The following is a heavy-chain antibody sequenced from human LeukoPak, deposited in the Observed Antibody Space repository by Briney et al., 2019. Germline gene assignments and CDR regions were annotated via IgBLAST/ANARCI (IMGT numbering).Heavy chain of an antibody. Sequence: GSLRLSCAASGFTFSSYSMNWVRQAPGKGLEWVSSISSSSSYIYYADSVKGRFTISRDNAKNSLYLQMNSLRAEDTAVYYCARDPTTVVTYYFDYWGQGTLVTVSS. CDR2: ISSSSSYI. CDR3: ARDPTTVVTYYFDY. J-gene: IGHJ4*02. D-gene: IGHD4-23*01. CDR1: GFTFSSYS. V-gene: IGHV3-21*01.